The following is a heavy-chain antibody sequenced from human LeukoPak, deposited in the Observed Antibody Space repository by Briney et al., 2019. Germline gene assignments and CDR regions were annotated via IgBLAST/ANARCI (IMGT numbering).Heavy chain of an antibody. D-gene: IGHD2-15*01. Sequence: GGSLRLSCAASGFTVSSNYMSWVRQAPGKGLEWVSVIYSGIRTYYADSVKGRFTISRDNSKNTLYLQMNSLRAEDTAVYYCAKGTVVAATLDAFDIWGQGTMVTVSS. V-gene: IGHV3-53*05. J-gene: IGHJ3*02. CDR1: GFTVSSNY. CDR3: AKGTVVAATLDAFDI. CDR2: IYSGIRT.